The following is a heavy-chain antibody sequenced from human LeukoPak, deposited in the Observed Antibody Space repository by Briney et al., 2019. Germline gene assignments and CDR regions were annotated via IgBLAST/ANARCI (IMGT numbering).Heavy chain of an antibody. V-gene: IGHV3-23*01. D-gene: IGHD1-26*01. Sequence: GGSLRLSCAASGFTFSNYGMSWVRQAPGRGLEWVSAISDVGADTYYADSVKDRFTISRYNSKNTLYLQMNSLRAEDTAIYYCAKRTAYSGSYPHFDYWGQGALVTVSS. CDR3: AKRTAYSGSYPHFDY. CDR2: ISDVGADT. J-gene: IGHJ4*02. CDR1: GFTFSNYG.